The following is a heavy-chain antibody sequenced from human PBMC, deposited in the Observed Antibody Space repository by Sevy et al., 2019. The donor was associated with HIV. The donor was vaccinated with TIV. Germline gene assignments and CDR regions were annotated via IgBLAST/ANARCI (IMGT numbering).Heavy chain of an antibody. CDR1: GYTFTSYD. Sequence: ASVKVSCKASGYTFTSYDINWVRQATGQGLEWMGWMNPNSGNTGYAQKFQGRVTMTRNTSISTAYMELSSLRSEDTAVYYCVRGVVVPAAYYYYMDVWGKGTTVTVSS. CDR3: VRGVVVPAAYYYYMDV. CDR2: MNPNSGNT. V-gene: IGHV1-8*01. D-gene: IGHD2-2*01. J-gene: IGHJ6*03.